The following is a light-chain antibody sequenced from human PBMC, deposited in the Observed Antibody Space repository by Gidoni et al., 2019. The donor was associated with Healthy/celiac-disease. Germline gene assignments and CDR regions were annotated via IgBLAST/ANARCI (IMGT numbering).Light chain of an antibody. J-gene: IGKJ4*01. CDR2: GAS. CDR1: QSVSRN. V-gene: IGKV3-15*01. Sequence: EIVMTQSPDTLSVSPGERATLSCSASQSVSRNFAWYQQKPGQAPRLLSDGASTRATGIPARFSGSGSGTEFTLTISSLQSEDLAVYYCQQYNNWPLTFGGGTKVEIK. CDR3: QQYNNWPLT.